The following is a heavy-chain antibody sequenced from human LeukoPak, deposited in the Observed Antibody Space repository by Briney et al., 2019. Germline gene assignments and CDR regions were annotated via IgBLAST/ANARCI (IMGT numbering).Heavy chain of an antibody. Sequence: GGSLRLSCAASGFTFSSYAMSWVRQAPGKGLEWVSAISGSGGSTYYADSVKGRFTISRDNSKNTLYLQMNSLRAEDTAVYYCAKAPGYYDFWSGYYAGAGGSVDYWGQGTLVTVSS. D-gene: IGHD3-3*01. CDR1: GFTFSSYA. CDR2: ISGSGGST. J-gene: IGHJ4*02. CDR3: AKAPGYYDFWSGYYAGAGGSVDY. V-gene: IGHV3-23*01.